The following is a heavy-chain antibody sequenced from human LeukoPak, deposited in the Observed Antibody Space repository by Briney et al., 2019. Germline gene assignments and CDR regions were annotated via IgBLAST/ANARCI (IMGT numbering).Heavy chain of an antibody. CDR1: GYTFTGYY. V-gene: IGHV1-2*02. Sequence: ASVKVSCKASGYTFTGYYMHWVRQAPGQGLEWMGWINPNSGGTNYAQKFQGRVTMTRDTSISTAYMELSRLRSDDTAVYYCARDLGSYDEVVHFDYWGQGTLVTVSS. CDR2: INPNSGGT. D-gene: IGHD3-3*01. J-gene: IGHJ4*02. CDR3: ARDLGSYDEVVHFDY.